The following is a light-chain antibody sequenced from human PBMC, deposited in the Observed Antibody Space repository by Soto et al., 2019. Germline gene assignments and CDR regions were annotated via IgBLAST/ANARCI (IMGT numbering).Light chain of an antibody. CDR1: KLGDKY. CDR2: QHS. V-gene: IGLV3-1*01. CDR3: QAWDSSTANVV. Sequence: SYELTQPPSVSVSPGQTANITCSGDKLGDKYACWCQQRPGQSPVLVIYQHSKRPSGIPERFSGSNSGNTATLTISGTQAMDEADYYCQAWDSSTANVVFGGGTKLTVL. J-gene: IGLJ2*01.